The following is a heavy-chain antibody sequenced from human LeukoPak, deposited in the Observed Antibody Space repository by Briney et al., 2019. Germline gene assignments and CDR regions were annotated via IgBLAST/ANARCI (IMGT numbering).Heavy chain of an antibody. CDR2: IYYSGST. J-gene: IGHJ4*02. V-gene: IGHV4-59*01. CDR3: ARAVAKTTVTTFDY. CDR1: GGSISSYY. Sequence: PSETLSLTCTVSGGSISSYYWSWIRQPPGKGLEWIGYIYYSGSTNYNPSLKSRVTISVDTSKNQFSLTLSSVTAADMAVYYCARAVAKTTVTTFDYWGQGTLVTVSS. D-gene: IGHD4-17*01.